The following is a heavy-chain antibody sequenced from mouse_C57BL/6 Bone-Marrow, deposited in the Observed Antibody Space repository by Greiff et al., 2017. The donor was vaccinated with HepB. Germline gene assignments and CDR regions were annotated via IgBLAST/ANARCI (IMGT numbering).Heavy chain of an antibody. CDR3: ARRCDY. Sequence: VQLQQSGAELVRPGTSVKVSCKASGYAFTNYLIEWVKQRPGQGLEWIGVINPGSGGTNYNEKYKGKATLTADKSSSTAYMQLSSLTSEDSAVYFCARRCDYWGQGTTLTVSS. J-gene: IGHJ2*01. CDR1: GYAFTNYL. V-gene: IGHV1-54*01. CDR2: INPGSGGT.